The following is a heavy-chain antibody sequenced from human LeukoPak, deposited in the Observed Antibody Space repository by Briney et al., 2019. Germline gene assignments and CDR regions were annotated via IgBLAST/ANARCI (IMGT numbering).Heavy chain of an antibody. CDR2: IYRSGST. CDR3: ATSGWYLLPGVY. D-gene: IGHD6-19*01. Sequence: PSETLSLTCTVSGFSVSSVYYWGWIRQPPGKGLEWIGSIYRSGSTYYNPSLKSRVTISVDTSKNQFSLKLSSVTAADTAVYYCATSGWYLLPGVYWGQGTLVTVSS. J-gene: IGHJ4*02. CDR1: GFSVSSVYY. V-gene: IGHV4-38-2*02.